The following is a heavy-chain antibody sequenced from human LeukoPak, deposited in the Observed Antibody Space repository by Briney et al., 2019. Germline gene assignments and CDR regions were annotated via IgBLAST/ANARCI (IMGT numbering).Heavy chain of an antibody. V-gene: IGHV3-20*04. D-gene: IGHD3-16*02. CDR2: INWNGGST. CDR3: ARDSGWGSYRYTYDY. CDR1: GFPFSSHG. Sequence: PGGTLRLSCAGSGFPFSSHGMNWVRQAPGKGLEWVSGINWNGGSTGYADSVKGRFTISRDNAKNSLYLQMNSLRAEDTALYYCARDSGWGSYRYTYDYWGQGTLVTVSS. J-gene: IGHJ4*02.